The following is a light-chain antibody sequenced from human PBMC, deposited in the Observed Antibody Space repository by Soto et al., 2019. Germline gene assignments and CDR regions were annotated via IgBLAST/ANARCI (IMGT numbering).Light chain of an antibody. CDR1: QSVSSSY. CDR3: QKYGSSPTNT. CDR2: GAS. V-gene: IGKV3-20*01. Sequence: IVLTQSPGTLSLSPGERATLSCRASQSVSSSYLAWYQQKPGQAPRLLIYGASSRATGIPDRFSGSGSGKDFTLTISRLEPEDVAVYYCQKYGSSPTNTFGQGTKVHI. J-gene: IGKJ2*01.